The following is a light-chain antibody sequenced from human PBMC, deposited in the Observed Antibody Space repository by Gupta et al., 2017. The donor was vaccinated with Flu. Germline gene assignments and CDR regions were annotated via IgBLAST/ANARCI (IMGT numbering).Light chain of an antibody. CDR2: GAS. V-gene: IGKV3-20*01. J-gene: IGKJ2*03. CDR1: QSVSNSY. CDR3: QQYGSSQYS. Sequence: EIVLTHSPATLSLSPGERATLSCRASQSVSNSYLAWYQQKPGQAPRLLIYGASSRATGIPDRFSGSGSGTDFTLTISRLEPEDFAVYYCQQYGSSQYSFGQGTKLEIK.